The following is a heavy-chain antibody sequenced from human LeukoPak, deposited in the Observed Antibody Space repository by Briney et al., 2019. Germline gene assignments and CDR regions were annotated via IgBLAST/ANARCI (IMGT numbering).Heavy chain of an antibody. J-gene: IGHJ3*02. CDR1: NASFRGYN. D-gene: IGHD3-10*01. CDR3: ARERMGLTMVDAFDI. V-gene: IGHV4-34*01. Sequence: SETLSLTCGVSNASFRGYNWSWIRQFPGKGLEWIGEIYHSGSTNYNPSLKSRVTISVDKSKNQFSLKLSSVTAADTAVYYCARERMGLTMVDAFDIWGQGTMVTVSS. CDR2: IYHSGST.